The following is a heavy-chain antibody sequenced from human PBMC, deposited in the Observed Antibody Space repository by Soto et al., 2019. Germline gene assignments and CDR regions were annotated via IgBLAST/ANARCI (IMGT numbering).Heavy chain of an antibody. J-gene: IGHJ4*02. CDR1: GGSFSGYY. CDR2: INHSGST. CDR3: ARLTGRDY. Sequence: ETLSLTCAVYGGSFSGYYWSWIRQPPGKGLEWIGEINHSGSTNYNPSLKSRVTISVDTSKNQFSLKLSSVTAADTAVYYCARLTGRDYWGQGTLVTVSS. V-gene: IGHV4-34*01. D-gene: IGHD3-9*01.